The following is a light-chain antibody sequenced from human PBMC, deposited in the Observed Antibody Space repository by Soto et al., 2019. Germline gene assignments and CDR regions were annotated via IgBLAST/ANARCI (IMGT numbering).Light chain of an antibody. CDR3: GTWDDSLTSMTMI. J-gene: IGLJ2*01. CDR2: DNS. CDR1: SSNIGNNY. Sequence: QSVLTQPPSVSAAPGQKVTISCSGSSSNIGNNYVSWYQQLPGTAPKLLIYDNSGRPSGTPDRFSGSKSGTSATLAITGLQTGDEADYYCGTWDDSLTSMTMIFGGGTKLTVL. V-gene: IGLV1-51*01.